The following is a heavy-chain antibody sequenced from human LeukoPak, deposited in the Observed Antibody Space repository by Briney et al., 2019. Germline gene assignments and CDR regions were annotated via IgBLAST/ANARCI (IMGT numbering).Heavy chain of an antibody. D-gene: IGHD3-10*01. V-gene: IGHV4-34*01. CDR1: GGSFSGYY. CDR2: INHSGST. J-gene: IGHJ4*02. Sequence: PETLSLTCAVYGGSFSGYYWSWIRQPPGKGLEWIGEINHSGSTNYNPSLKSRVTISVDTSKNQFSLKLSSVTAADTAVYYCARGFRGPVYWGQGTLVTVSS. CDR3: ARGFRGPVY.